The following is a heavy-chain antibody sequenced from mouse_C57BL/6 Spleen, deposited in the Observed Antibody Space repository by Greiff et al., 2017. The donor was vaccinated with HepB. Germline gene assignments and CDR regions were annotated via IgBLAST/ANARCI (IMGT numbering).Heavy chain of an antibody. J-gene: IGHJ4*01. CDR1: GYTFTDYE. CDR3: TRSGNIYYGYEYAMDY. Sequence: VQLQQSGAELVRPGASVTLSCKASGYTFTDYEMHWVKQTPVHGLEWIGAIDPETGGTAYNQKFKGKAILTADKSASTAYMELRSLTSEDSAVYYCTRSGNIYYGYEYAMDYWGQGPSVTVSS. V-gene: IGHV1-15*01. D-gene: IGHD2-2*01. CDR2: IDPETGGT.